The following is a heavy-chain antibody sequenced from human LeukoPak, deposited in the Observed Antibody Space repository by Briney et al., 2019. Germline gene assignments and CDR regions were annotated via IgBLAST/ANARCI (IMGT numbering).Heavy chain of an antibody. V-gene: IGHV3-74*01. CDR3: ARANYYGSGRAAFDI. CDR1: GFIFSSYW. D-gene: IGHD3-10*01. CDR2: INSDGSST. Sequence: PGGSLRLSCAASGFIFSSYWMHWVRQAPGKGLVWVSRINSDGSSTSYADSVKGRFTISRDNAKNTLYLQMNSLRAEDTAVYYCARANYYGSGRAAFDIWGQGTIVTVSS. J-gene: IGHJ3*02.